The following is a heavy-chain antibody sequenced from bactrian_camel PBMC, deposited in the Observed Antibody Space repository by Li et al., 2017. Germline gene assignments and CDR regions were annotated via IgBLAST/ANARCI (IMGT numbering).Heavy chain of an antibody. Sequence: HVQLVESGGGSVQAEGSLRLSCAASGFTFDGGNMTWYREVPGNECEWIGKKSNKGITSYPDSVEGRFTISHDNAKNTLYLQMNSLKPEDTAIYYCAAAKGLPDLLRGGYLSARSYNYWGRGTQVTVS. CDR3: AAAKGLPDLLRGGYLSARSYNY. CDR2: KSNKGIT. D-gene: IGHD3*01. CDR1: GFTFDGGN. J-gene: IGHJ4*01. V-gene: IGHV3S55*01.